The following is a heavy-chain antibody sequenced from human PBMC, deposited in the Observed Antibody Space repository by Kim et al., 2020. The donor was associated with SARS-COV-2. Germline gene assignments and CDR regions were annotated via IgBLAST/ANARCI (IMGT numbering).Heavy chain of an antibody. V-gene: IGHV3-23*01. D-gene: IGHD2-21*02. J-gene: IGHJ4*02. CDR1: GFTFSNYA. Sequence: GGSLRLSCAASGFTFSNYAMSWVRQAPGKGLEWVSAISGSGGSTYYADSVKGRFTISRDNSKNTLFLQMNSLRAEDTAVYYCAKGHIVVVTANWGQGTLVTVSS. CDR2: ISGSGGST. CDR3: AKGHIVVVTAN.